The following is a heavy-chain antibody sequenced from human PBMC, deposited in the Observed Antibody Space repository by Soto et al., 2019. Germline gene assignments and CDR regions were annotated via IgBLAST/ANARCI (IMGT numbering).Heavy chain of an antibody. J-gene: IGHJ4*02. V-gene: IGHV4-39*01. CDR1: GASISSGTFY. Sequence: SETLSLTCTVSGASISSGTFYWGWIRQPPGKGLESIANIYYDGSTYYNPSLKSRVTISLDTSKNQFSLKLSSVTAADTVVFFCARSHIVPRLLMYPYDYGGQGTLVTVSS. CDR3: ARSHIVPRLLMYPYDY. D-gene: IGHD2-21*01. CDR2: IYYDGST.